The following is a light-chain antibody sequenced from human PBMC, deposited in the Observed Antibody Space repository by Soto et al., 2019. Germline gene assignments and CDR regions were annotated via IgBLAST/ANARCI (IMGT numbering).Light chain of an antibody. CDR2: DAS. V-gene: IGKV3-20*01. CDR1: QSVASGH. Sequence: EIVLTQSPGTLSLSPGERATLSCRASQSVASGHLAWYQQTPGQAPRLLVSDASSRATGIPDRLSGSASGTDFTLTISRLEPEDSAMYYCQQYGTAPITFGQGTLLEIK. J-gene: IGKJ5*01. CDR3: QQYGTAPIT.